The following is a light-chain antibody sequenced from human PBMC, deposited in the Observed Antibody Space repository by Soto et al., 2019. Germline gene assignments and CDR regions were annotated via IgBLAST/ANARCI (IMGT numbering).Light chain of an antibody. V-gene: IGLV2-14*01. CDR2: DVS. J-gene: IGLJ2*01. Sequence: QSVLTQPASVSGSPGQSITISCTGTSSDVGGYNYVSWFQQHPGKAPKLMIYDVSNRPSGVSSRFSGSKSGNTASLTISGLQAEDEADYYCSSYTSSSTVVFGEGTKVTVL. CDR1: SSDVGGYNY. CDR3: SSYTSSSTVV.